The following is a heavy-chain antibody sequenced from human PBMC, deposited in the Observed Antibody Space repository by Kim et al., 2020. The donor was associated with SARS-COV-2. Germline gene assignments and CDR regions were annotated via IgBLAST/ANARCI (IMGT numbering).Heavy chain of an antibody. CDR3: ARGRFRIPHKRGGAFDI. CDR2: INHSGST. Sequence: SETLSLTCAVYGGSFSGYYWSWIRQPPGKGLEWIGEINHSGSTNYNPSLKSRVTISVDTSKNQFSLKLSSVTAADTAVYYCARGRFRIPHKRGGAFDIWGQGTMVTVSS. V-gene: IGHV4-34*01. CDR1: GGSFSGYY. D-gene: IGHD2-21*01. J-gene: IGHJ3*02.